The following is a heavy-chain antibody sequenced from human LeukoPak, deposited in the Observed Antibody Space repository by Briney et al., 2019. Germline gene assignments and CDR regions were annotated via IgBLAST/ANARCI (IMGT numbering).Heavy chain of an antibody. Sequence: GGSLRLSCVVSGFTFSSYWMTWVRQAPGKGLEWVANIKQDGSDKYYVDSVRGRFTISRDNAKNSLYLQMNSLRAEDTAVYYCAKDLGSYCGGDCIHDAFDIWGQGTMVTVSS. CDR3: AKDLGSYCGGDCIHDAFDI. CDR1: GFTFSSYW. D-gene: IGHD2-21*02. V-gene: IGHV3-7*03. CDR2: IKQDGSDK. J-gene: IGHJ3*02.